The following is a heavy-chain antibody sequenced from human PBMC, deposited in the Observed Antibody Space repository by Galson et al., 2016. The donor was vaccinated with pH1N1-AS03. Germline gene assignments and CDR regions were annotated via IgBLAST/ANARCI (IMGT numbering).Heavy chain of an antibody. CDR2: ISAYSGDT. CDR3: ARGRHPTGTLDD. J-gene: IGHJ4*02. Sequence: SVKVSCKASGYTFNLYGTSWVRQAPGQGLEWLGWISAYSGDTHYAQNFQGRVSMTTDTSTSTAYLELRSLGSDDTAVYFCARGRHPTGTLDDWGQGTPVIVSS. D-gene: IGHD1-1*01. CDR1: GYTFNLYG. V-gene: IGHV1-18*01.